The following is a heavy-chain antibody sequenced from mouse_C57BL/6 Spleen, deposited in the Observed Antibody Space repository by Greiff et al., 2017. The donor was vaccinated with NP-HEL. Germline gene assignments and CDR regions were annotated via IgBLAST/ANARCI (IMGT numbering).Heavy chain of an antibody. Sequence: QVQLQQSGAELVMPGASVKLSCKASGYTFTSYWMHWVKQRPGQGLEWIGEIDPSDSYTNYNQKFKGKSTLTVDKSSSTAYMQLSSLTSEDSAVYYCARRRDYVYAMDYWGQGTSVTVSS. D-gene: IGHD2-4*01. V-gene: IGHV1-69*01. J-gene: IGHJ4*01. CDR3: ARRRDYVYAMDY. CDR1: GYTFTSYW. CDR2: IDPSDSYT.